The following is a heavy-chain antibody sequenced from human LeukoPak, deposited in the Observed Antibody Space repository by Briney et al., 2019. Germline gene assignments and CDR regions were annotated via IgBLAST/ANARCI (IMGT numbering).Heavy chain of an antibody. CDR2: INSDGSST. J-gene: IGHJ6*04. V-gene: IGHV3-74*01. CDR3: AELGITMIGGV. CDR1: GFTFSSYW. Sequence: GGSLRLSCAASGFTFSSYWMHWVRQAPGKGLVWVSRINSDGSSTSYADSVRGRFTISRDNAKNTLYLQMNSLRAEDTAVYYCAELGITMIGGVWGKGTTVTISS. D-gene: IGHD3-10*02.